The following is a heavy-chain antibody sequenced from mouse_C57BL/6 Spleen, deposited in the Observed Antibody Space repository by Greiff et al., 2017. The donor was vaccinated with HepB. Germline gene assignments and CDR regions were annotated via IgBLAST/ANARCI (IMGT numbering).Heavy chain of an antibody. D-gene: IGHD1-1*02. J-gene: IGHJ1*03. CDR3: ARDRGSPYWYFDV. CDR2: ISYSGST. Sequence: VQLKESGPGMVKPSQSLSLTCTVTGYSITSGYDWHWIRHFPGNKLEWMGYISYSGSTNYNPSLKSRISITHDTSKNHFFLKLNSVTTEDTATYYCARDRGSPYWYFDVWGTGTTVTVSS. CDR1: GYSITSGYD. V-gene: IGHV3-1*01.